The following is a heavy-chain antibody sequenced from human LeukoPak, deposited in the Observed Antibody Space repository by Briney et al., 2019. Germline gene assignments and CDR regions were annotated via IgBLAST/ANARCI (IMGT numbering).Heavy chain of an antibody. CDR1: GGSFSGYY. CDR2: INHSGST. Sequence: SETLSLTCAVYGGSFSGYYWSWIRQPPRKGLEWIGEINHSGSTNYNPSLKSRVTISVDTSKNQFSLKLSSVTAADTAVYYCARAPGIAAAGTFFDYWGQGTLVTVSS. J-gene: IGHJ4*02. D-gene: IGHD6-13*01. V-gene: IGHV4-34*01. CDR3: ARAPGIAAAGTFFDY.